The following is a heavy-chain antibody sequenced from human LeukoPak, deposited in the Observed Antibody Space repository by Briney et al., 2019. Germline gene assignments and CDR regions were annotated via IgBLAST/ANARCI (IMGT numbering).Heavy chain of an antibody. Sequence: SETLSLTCTVSGGSISRYYWNWIRQPPGKGLEWIGYIYYSGSTNYNPSPKSRVTISVDTSKNQFSLKLSSVTAADTAVYYCTRVGGSGSYPYDYWGQGTLVTVSS. CDR3: TRVGGSGSYPYDY. V-gene: IGHV4-59*01. CDR1: GGSISRYY. CDR2: IYYSGST. D-gene: IGHD3-10*01. J-gene: IGHJ4*02.